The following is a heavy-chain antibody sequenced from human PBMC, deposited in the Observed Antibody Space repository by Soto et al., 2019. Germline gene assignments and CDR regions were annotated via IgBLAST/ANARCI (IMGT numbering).Heavy chain of an antibody. J-gene: IGHJ4*02. Sequence: EVHLVESGGVVVQPGGSLRLTCAASGFTFDDHNMNWVRQVPGKGLEWVSLISWDGGTTYYADSVKGRFTVSRDNSINLLYLQMNALTTEDSALYYCASSQGDYWGQGTLVTVS. CDR3: ASSQGDY. D-gene: IGHD6-6*01. CDR1: GFTFDDHN. CDR2: ISWDGGTT. V-gene: IGHV3-43*01.